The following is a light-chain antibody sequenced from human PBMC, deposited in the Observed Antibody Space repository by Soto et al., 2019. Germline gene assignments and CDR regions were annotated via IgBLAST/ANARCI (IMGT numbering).Light chain of an antibody. CDR2: TNN. V-gene: IGLV1-47*02. J-gene: IGLJ2*01. CDR3: AAWDGRLRGPV. Sequence: QSVLTQPPSASGTPGQRVTISCSGRSSNIGSNYIYWYQQIPGTAPTIVIYTNNQRPSGVPDRFSGSKSGTSASLAISGLRSEDEAVYYCAAWDGRLRGPVFGGGAQRTVL. CDR1: SSNIGSNY.